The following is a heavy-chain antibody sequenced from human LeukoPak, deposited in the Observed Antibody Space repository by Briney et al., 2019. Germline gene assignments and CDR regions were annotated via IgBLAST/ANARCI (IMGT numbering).Heavy chain of an antibody. Sequence: SGGSLRHSRAASGFPLRIYGMLCVRAAPGKRVGWGAVISYDGSNKSYADSVKGRFTISRDNAKNSLYLQMNSLRAEDTAVYYCARATVAYYDIPNWFDPWGQGTLVTVSS. CDR1: GFPLRIYG. V-gene: IGHV3-30*03. J-gene: IGHJ5*02. CDR2: ISYDGSNK. D-gene: IGHD3-9*01. CDR3: ARATVAYYDIPNWFDP.